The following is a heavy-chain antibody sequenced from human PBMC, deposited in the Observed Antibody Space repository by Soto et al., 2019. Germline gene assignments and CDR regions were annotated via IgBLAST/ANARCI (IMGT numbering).Heavy chain of an antibody. CDR3: ARIFIGVDYYYYGMDV. Sequence: QVTLKESGPVLVKPTETLTLTCTVSGFSLSNAVMGVSWIRQSPGKALEWLAFIFSNDEKAYSTSLKSRLTISKDTSKSQVVLSMSNVDPVDTGTYYWARIFIGVDYYYYGMDVWGQGTTVTVSS. CDR2: IFSNDEK. CDR1: GFSLSNAVMG. J-gene: IGHJ6*02. V-gene: IGHV2-26*01. D-gene: IGHD1-26*01.